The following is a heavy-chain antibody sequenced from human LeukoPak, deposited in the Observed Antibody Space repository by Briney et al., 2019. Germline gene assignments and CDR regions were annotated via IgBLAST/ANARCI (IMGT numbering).Heavy chain of an antibody. Sequence: PGGSLRLSCTTSGFTFSRYWMTWVRQAPGKGLEWVANIKEDGSRRNYVDSVKGRFTISRDNAKNSLYLQMNSLRAEDTAIYYCARIGYSSSSFDYWGQGTLVTVSS. CDR3: ARIGYSSSSFDY. CDR2: IKEDGSRR. D-gene: IGHD6-6*01. CDR1: GFTFSRYW. J-gene: IGHJ4*02. V-gene: IGHV3-7*03.